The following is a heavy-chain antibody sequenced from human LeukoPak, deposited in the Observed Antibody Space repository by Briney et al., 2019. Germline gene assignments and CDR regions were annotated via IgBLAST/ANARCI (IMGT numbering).Heavy chain of an antibody. CDR1: GFTFSSYA. V-gene: IGHV3-30*04. D-gene: IGHD2-2*01. CDR3: AKLTNSWFDP. J-gene: IGHJ5*02. CDR2: ILYDGSNE. Sequence: PGRSLRLSCAASGFTFSSYAMHWVRQAPGKGLEWVTFILYDGSNEYYADSVKGRFTISRDNSKNTLYLQMNSLRAEDTAVYYCAKLTNSWFDPWGQGTLVAVSS.